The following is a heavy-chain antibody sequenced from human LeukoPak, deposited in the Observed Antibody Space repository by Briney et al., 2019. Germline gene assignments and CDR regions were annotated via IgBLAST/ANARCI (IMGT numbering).Heavy chain of an antibody. V-gene: IGHV3-30*02. CDR3: TTIGSGSYYPDY. D-gene: IGHD1-26*01. J-gene: IGHJ4*02. Sequence: GGSLRLSCAASGFTFSSYGMHWVRQAPGKGLEWVAFIRYDGSNKYYADSVKGRFTISRDNSKNTLYLQMNSLRAEDTAVYYCTTIGSGSYYPDYWGQGTLVTVSS. CDR2: IRYDGSNK. CDR1: GFTFSSYG.